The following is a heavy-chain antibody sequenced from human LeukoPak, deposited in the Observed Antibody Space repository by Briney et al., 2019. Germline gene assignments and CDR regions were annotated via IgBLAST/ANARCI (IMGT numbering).Heavy chain of an antibody. D-gene: IGHD3-9*01. CDR2: IYYSGST. V-gene: IGHV4-39*01. J-gene: IGHJ5*02. CDR3: ARQTPEILRYFDWLLSPSWFDP. CDR1: GGSISSSSYY. Sequence: SETLSLTCTVSGGSISSSSYYWGWIRQPPGKGLEWIGGIYYSGSTYYNPSLKSRVTISVDTSKNQFSLKLSSVTAADTAVYYCARQTPEILRYFDWLLSPSWFDPWGQGTLVTVSS.